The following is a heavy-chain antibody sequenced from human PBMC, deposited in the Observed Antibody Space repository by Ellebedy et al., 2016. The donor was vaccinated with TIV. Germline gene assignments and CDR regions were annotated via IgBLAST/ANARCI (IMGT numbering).Heavy chain of an antibody. CDR1: GYTFSSYG. CDR3: ARDFYETDHWFDTFDI. D-gene: IGHD2/OR15-2a*01. CDR2: ISGHKPDT. J-gene: IGHJ3*02. Sequence: ASVKVSCKASGYTFSSYGISWVRQAPGQGLEWMGWISGHKPDTNRAQKFQGRVTMTTDTSTSTAYMELRGPRSDDTAVYYCARDFYETDHWFDTFDIWGQGTMVAVSS. V-gene: IGHV1-18*04.